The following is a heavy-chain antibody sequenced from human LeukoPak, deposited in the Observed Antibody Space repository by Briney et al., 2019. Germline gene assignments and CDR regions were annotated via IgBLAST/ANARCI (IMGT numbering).Heavy chain of an antibody. Sequence: PGGSLRLSCAASGFTFSAYAMHWVRQAPGKGLEYVSAITTNGGSTYYANSVKGRFTISRDNSKNTLFLQMGSLRAEDMAVYYCARDRGSSWSYFFDYWGQGTLVTVSS. CDR3: ARDRGSSWSYFFDY. D-gene: IGHD6-13*01. V-gene: IGHV3-64*01. J-gene: IGHJ4*02. CDR2: ITTNGGST. CDR1: GFTFSAYA.